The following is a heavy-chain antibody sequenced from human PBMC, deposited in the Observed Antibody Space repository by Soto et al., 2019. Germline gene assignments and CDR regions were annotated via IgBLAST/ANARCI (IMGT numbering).Heavy chain of an antibody. V-gene: IGHV3-21*01. J-gene: IGHJ4*02. CDR1: GFTFSSYS. D-gene: IGHD3-16*02. CDR3: ARELGGLIGDFDY. Sequence: EVQLVESGGGLVKPGGSLRLSCAASGFTFSSYSMNWVRQAPGKGLEWVSSISSSSSYIYYADSVKGRFTISRDNAKNSLYLQMNSLRAEDTAVYYCARELGGLIGDFDYWGQGTLVTVSS. CDR2: ISSSSSYI.